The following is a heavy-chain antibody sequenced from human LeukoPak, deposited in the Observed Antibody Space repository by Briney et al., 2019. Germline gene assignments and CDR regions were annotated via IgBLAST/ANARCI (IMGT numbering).Heavy chain of an antibody. J-gene: IGHJ6*03. CDR3: ARDAGTYYYYYMDV. V-gene: IGHV3-30-3*01. D-gene: IGHD1-1*01. Sequence: PGGSLRLSCTTSGFTFNTYAMHWVRQAPGRGLEWVAVISYDGSNKYYADSVKGRFTISRDNSKNTLYLQMNSLRAEDTAVYYCARDAGTYYYYYMDVWGKGTAVTVSS. CDR1: GFTFNTYA. CDR2: ISYDGSNK.